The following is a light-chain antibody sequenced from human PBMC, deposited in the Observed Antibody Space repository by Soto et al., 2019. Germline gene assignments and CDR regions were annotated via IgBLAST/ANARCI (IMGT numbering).Light chain of an antibody. CDR2: CNT. Sequence: QSVLTQPPSVSGAPGQRVTISCTGSSSNIGAGYDVQWYQQLPGAAPRLLIFCNTNRPSGVPDRFSGSRSGTSASLAVSGLLAAGEADYYCRAYGISRSVAVVFGGGTKVTVL. CDR1: SSNIGAGYD. CDR3: RAYGISRSVAVV. J-gene: IGLJ2*01. V-gene: IGLV1-40*01.